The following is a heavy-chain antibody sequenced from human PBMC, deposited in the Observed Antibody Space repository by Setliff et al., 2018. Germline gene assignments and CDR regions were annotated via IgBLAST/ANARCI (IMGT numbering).Heavy chain of an antibody. J-gene: IGHJ5*02. CDR2: IYSSGST. V-gene: IGHV4-59*01. Sequence: PSETLSLTCTVSGGSISSSYWSWIRQPPGKGLEWIGYIYSSGSTNNNPSLKSRATISVDTSKNQFPLKLSSVTAADTAVYYCARAAKYDSSGYYGFWFDPWGQGTLVTVSS. CDR1: GGSISSSY. D-gene: IGHD3-22*01. CDR3: ARAAKYDSSGYYGFWFDP.